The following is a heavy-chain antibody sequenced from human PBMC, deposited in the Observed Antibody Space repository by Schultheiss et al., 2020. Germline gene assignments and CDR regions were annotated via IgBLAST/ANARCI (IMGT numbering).Heavy chain of an antibody. CDR3: ARGRDFDY. J-gene: IGHJ4*02. CDR2: LYYGGST. D-gene: IGHD1-26*01. CDR1: GGSISSSSYY. Sequence: SETLSLTCTVSGGSISSSSYYWGWIRQLPGKGLEWLGGLYYGGSTYYNPSLRTRVTISVDASKNQFSLKLTSVTAADTAVYHCARGRDFDYWGQGTLVNVSS. V-gene: IGHV4-39*01.